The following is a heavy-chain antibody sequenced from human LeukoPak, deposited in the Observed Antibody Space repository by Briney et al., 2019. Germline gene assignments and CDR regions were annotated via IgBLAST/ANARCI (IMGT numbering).Heavy chain of an antibody. Sequence: GGSLRLSCAASGFTFSSYALHWVRQAPGKGLEGLSVISYDGGKEYYADSVKGRFTISRDNSKNTLYLQMNSLRGEDTAVYYCARDRNSASSNNWFDPWGQGTLVTVSS. V-gene: IGHV3-30-3*01. CDR3: ARDRNSASSNNWFDP. J-gene: IGHJ5*02. CDR2: ISYDGGKE. D-gene: IGHD6-6*01. CDR1: GFTFSSYA.